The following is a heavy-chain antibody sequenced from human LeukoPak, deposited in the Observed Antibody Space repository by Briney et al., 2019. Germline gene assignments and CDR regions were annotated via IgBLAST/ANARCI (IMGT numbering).Heavy chain of an antibody. CDR3: AKESAPYYDYVWGSYRWDY. J-gene: IGHJ4*02. CDR1: GFTFSSYN. CDR2: ISSSNSYI. V-gene: IGHV3-21*01. D-gene: IGHD3-16*02. Sequence: GGSLRLSCTASGFTFSSYNMNWVRHAPGKGLEWVSSISSSNSYIYYADSVKGRFTISRDNAKNSLYLQMNSLRAEDTAVHYCAKESAPYYDYVWGSYRWDYWGQGTLVTVSS.